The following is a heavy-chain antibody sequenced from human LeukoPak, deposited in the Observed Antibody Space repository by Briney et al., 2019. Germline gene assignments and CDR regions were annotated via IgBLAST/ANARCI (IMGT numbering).Heavy chain of an antibody. CDR2: SYICGKR. CDR3: AREKRESYYYYYYMDV. D-gene: IGHD3-10*01. Sequence: GGSLRLSCEASGLTVNNNYKSWVRQAPGKGLEWDGVSYICGKRYYADSVKGRFTISRDNSKNILYLQMHSLRAEDTAVYYCAREKRESYYYYYYMDVWGKGTTVTVSS. J-gene: IGHJ6*03. V-gene: IGHV3-53*01. CDR1: GLTVNNNY.